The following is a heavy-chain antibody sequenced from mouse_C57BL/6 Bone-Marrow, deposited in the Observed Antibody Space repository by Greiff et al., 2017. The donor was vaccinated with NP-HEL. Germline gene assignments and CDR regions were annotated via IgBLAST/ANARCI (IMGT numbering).Heavy chain of an antibody. J-gene: IGHJ3*01. V-gene: IGHV5-12*01. CDR2: ISNGGGST. CDR3: ARRLTGENFFAY. Sequence: EVQLVESGGGLVQPGGSLKLSCAASGFTFSDYYMYWVRQTPEKRLEWVAYISNGGGSTYYPDTVKGRFTISRDNAKNTLYLQMSRLKSEDTAMYYCARRLTGENFFAYWGQGTLVTVSA. CDR1: GFTFSDYY. D-gene: IGHD4-1*01.